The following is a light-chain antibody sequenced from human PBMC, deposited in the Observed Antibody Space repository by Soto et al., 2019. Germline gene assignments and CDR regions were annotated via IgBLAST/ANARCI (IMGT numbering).Light chain of an antibody. CDR1: QSVSSN. V-gene: IGKV3D-15*01. CDR3: QHSYSNLPIT. J-gene: IGKJ5*01. CDR2: GAS. Sequence: ITMSLSEATLSAYPGERATLSCMASQSVSSNLAWYQQKPGQAPRLLIYGASTRATGIPARFSGSGSGTDFTLTISSLQPEDFATYFCQHSYSNLPITFGQGTLLEVK.